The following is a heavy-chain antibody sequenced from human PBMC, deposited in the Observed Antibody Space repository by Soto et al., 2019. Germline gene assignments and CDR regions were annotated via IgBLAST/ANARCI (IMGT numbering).Heavy chain of an antibody. CDR3: ARVGGINWFDP. CDR1: GGSISSGGYY. Sequence: QVQLQESGPGLVKPSQTLSLTCTVSGGSISSGGYYWSWIRQHPGKGLEWLGYIYYSGSTYYNPSLKSRVTISVDTSQTQFSLKLSSVTDADTAVYYCARVGGINWFDPWGQGTLVTVSS. D-gene: IGHD1-20*01. V-gene: IGHV4-31*03. CDR2: IYYSGST. J-gene: IGHJ5*02.